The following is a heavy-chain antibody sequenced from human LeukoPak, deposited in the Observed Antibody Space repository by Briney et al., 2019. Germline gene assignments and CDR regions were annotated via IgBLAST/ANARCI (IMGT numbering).Heavy chain of an antibody. CDR3: ARASYSYDISGWVPFDY. D-gene: IGHD3-22*01. CDR2: IYYSGST. CDR1: GGSISSYY. V-gene: IGHV4-59*08. Sequence: PSETLSLACIVSGGSISSYYWSWIRQPPGKGLEWIGYIYYSGSTTYNPSLKSRVAISGDTSENQFSLRLSSVTAADTAVYYCARASYSYDISGWVPFDYWGQGTLVTVSS. J-gene: IGHJ4*02.